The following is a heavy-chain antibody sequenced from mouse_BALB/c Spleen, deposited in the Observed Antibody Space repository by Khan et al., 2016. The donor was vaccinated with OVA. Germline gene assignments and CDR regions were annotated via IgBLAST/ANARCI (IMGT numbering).Heavy chain of an antibody. V-gene: IGHV1-7*01. J-gene: IGHJ2*01. CDR3: ARRGLRWEVDY. CDR1: GYTFINYW. Sequence: QMQLEESGAELTKPGVSVKMSCKASGYTFINYWIHWVKQRPGQGLEWIGYINPTTSYTEYLQNFKDKTTLTADKSSTTAYIQLSSLTSEDSAVYYCARRGLRWEVDYWGQGTTLTVSS. CDR2: INPTTSYT. D-gene: IGHD1-1*01.